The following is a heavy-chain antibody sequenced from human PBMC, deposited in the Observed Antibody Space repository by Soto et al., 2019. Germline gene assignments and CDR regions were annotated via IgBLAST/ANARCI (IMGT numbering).Heavy chain of an antibody. J-gene: IGHJ5*02. CDR3: ARLVRNCFNGVCYEWFDP. Sequence: ASVKVSCKASGYTFSSYGISWVRQAPGQGLEWMGWISEYKGNTKYAQKLHGRVTMTTDTSTSTAYMELRSLRSDDTAVYYCARLVRNCFNGVCYEWFDPWGQGTLVTVSS. CDR1: GYTFSSYG. CDR2: ISEYKGNT. V-gene: IGHV1-18*04. D-gene: IGHD2-8*01.